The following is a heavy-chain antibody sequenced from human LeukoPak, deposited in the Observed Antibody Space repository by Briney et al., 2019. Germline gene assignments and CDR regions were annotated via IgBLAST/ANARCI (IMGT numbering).Heavy chain of an antibody. CDR1: GGSISSYY. J-gene: IGHJ4*02. CDR3: ASNTGTVFDY. Sequence: SETLSLTCTVSGGSISSYYWSWIRQPPGKGLEWIGYIYYSGSTNYNPSLKSRVTISVDTSKNQFSLNLTSVTAADTAVYYCASNTGTVFDYWGQGALVTVSS. D-gene: IGHD7-27*01. CDR2: IYYSGST. V-gene: IGHV4-59*01.